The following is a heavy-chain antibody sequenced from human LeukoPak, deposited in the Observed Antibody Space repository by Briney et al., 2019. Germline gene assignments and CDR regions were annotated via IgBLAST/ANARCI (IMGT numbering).Heavy chain of an antibody. J-gene: IGHJ3*02. V-gene: IGHV1-18*01. CDR2: ISAYNGNT. D-gene: IGHD3-22*01. Sequence: ASVKVSCKASGYTFTSYGISWVRQAPGQGLEWMGWISAYNGNTNYAQKLQGRVTMTTDTSTSTAYMELRSLRSDDTAVYYCARDSPDYYYSSGYSVGDIWGQGTMVTVSS. CDR1: GYTFTSYG. CDR3: ARDSPDYYYSSGYSVGDI.